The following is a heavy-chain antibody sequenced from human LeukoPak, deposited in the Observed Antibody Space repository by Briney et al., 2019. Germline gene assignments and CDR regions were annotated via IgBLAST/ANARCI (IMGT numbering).Heavy chain of an antibody. CDR2: IYSGGST. CDR1: GFTVSSNY. D-gene: IGHD3-10*01. CDR3: ARGSMVRGVITDY. Sequence: GGSLRLSCAASGFTVSSNYMSWVRQAPGKGLEWVSVIYSGGSTYYADSVKGRFTISRDNSKNTLYLQMNSLRAEDTAVYYCARGSMVRGVITDYWGQGTLVTVSS. J-gene: IGHJ4*02. V-gene: IGHV3-66*01.